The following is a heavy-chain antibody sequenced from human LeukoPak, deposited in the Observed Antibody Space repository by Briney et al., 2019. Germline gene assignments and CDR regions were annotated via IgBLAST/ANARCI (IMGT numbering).Heavy chain of an antibody. Sequence: SVKVSCKASGGTFSSYAISWVRQAPGQGLEWMGGIIPIFGTANYAQKFQGRVTITADESTSTAYMELSSLRSEDTAVYYCAKVLSNFGTGNYYYMDVWGKGTTVTVSS. CDR1: GGTFSSYA. CDR2: IIPIFGTA. V-gene: IGHV1-69*13. J-gene: IGHJ6*03. D-gene: IGHD2-8*02. CDR3: AKVLSNFGTGNYYYMDV.